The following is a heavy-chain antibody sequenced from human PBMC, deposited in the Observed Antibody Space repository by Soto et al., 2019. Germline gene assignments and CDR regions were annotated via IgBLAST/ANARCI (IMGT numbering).Heavy chain of an antibody. Sequence: ESGGGLVQPGGSLRLSCAVSGFPFSSYEMNWVRQAPGKGLEWVSYISSRGGTISYADSVKGRFTISRDNAKNSLYLQMNSLRAEDTAVYYCARDSDADFWGQGTLVTVSS. CDR3: ARDSDADF. J-gene: IGHJ4*02. V-gene: IGHV3-48*03. CDR2: ISSRGGTI. CDR1: GFPFSSYE.